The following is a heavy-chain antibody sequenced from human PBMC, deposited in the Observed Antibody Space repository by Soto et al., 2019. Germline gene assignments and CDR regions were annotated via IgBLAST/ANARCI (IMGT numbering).Heavy chain of an antibody. CDR1: GDSISRELYY. CDR2: IYYSGST. CDR3: ARAVSVSPPYYYQYFLSF. D-gene: IGHD1-26*01. Sequence: PWGTLYLTCAVSGDSISRELYYYSVIRQHPGKGLEWIGYIYYSGSTYYNPSLKSRVTISVDTSKNQFSLKLSSVTAADTAVYYCARAVSVSPPYYYQYFLSFWGQGTSVTVSS. V-gene: IGHV4-31*11. J-gene: IGHJ6*01.